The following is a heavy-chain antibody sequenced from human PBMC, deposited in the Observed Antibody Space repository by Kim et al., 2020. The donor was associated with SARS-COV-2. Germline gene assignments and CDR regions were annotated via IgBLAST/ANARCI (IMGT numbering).Heavy chain of an antibody. D-gene: IGHD3-22*01. V-gene: IGHV3-48*02. CDR2: INSDSRNI. CDR3: ARAESTGYYDDY. CDR1: GFTFSNYI. J-gene: IGHJ4*02. Sequence: GSLRLSCAASGFTFSNYIMNWVRQAPGKGLEWVSYINSDSRNIYYADSVKGRFTVSRDNAKNSLYIQMNSLRDEDTAVYYCARAESTGYYDDYWGQGTLVTVSS.